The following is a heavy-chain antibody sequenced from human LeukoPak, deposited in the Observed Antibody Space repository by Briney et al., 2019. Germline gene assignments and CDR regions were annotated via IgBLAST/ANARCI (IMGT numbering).Heavy chain of an antibody. Sequence: GGSLRLSCAASGFIFSSFWMSWVRQAPGKGLEWVANIKQDGSEKYYVASLSRRFSISRDSAKHSLYLQMNSLRAEDTAVYHSASVSYFYGMAMWGQGTTVTVSS. CDR2: IKQDGSEK. CDR3: ASVSYFYGMAM. D-gene: IGHD2-8*01. V-gene: IGHV3-7*03. J-gene: IGHJ6*02. CDR1: GFIFSSFW.